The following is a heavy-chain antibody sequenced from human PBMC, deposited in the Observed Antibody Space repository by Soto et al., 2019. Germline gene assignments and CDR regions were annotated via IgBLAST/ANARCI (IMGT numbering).Heavy chain of an antibody. D-gene: IGHD3-10*01. J-gene: IGHJ4*02. Sequence: GGSLRLSCAASGFTFSSYAMSWVRQAPGKGLEWVSAIGGSGGSTYYADSVKGRFTISRDNSKNTLYLQMNSLRAEDTAVYYCAKLQRGVRGVIVYWGQGTLVTVSS. CDR1: GFTFSSYA. V-gene: IGHV3-23*01. CDR3: AKLQRGVRGVIVY. CDR2: IGGSGGST.